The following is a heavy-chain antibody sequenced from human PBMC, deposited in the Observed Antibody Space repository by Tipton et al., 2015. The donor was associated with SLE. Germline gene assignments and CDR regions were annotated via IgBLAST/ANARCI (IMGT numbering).Heavy chain of an antibody. CDR2: IRADGSNK. D-gene: IGHD3-16*01. J-gene: IGHJ4*02. V-gene: IGHV3-30*02. Sequence: PLRLSCAASGFTYSGYAMHWVRQAPGKGQEWVAFIRADGSNKDYADSVKGRFTISRDNSKNTLSLRMNRLRVEDTDVYYCAGGTGAYFDHWGQGTLVAVSS. CDR3: AGGTGAYFDH. CDR1: GFTYSGYA.